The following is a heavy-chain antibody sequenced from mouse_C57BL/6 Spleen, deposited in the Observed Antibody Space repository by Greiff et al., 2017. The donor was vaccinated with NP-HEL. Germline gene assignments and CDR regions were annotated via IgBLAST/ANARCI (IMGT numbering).Heavy chain of an antibody. CDR1: GYTFTSYW. D-gene: IGHD2-2*01. J-gene: IGHJ1*03. V-gene: IGHV1-52*01. Sequence: QVQLQQPGAELVRPGSSVKLSCKASGYTFTSYWMHWVKQRPIQGLEWIGNIDPSDSETHYNQKFKDKATLTVDKSSSTAYMQLSSLTSEDSAVYYCAREGAMVPYWYFDVWGTGTTVTVSS. CDR3: AREGAMVPYWYFDV. CDR2: IDPSDSET.